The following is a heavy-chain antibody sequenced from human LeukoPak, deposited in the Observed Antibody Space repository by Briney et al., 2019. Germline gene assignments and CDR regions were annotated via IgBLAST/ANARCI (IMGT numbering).Heavy chain of an antibody. V-gene: IGHV4-59*08. J-gene: IGHJ6*03. CDR3: ARAGGGYSYGFYYYYYYMDV. Sequence: SETLSLTCTVSGGSISSYYWSWIRQPPGKGLEWIGYIYYSGSTNYNPSLKSRVTISVDTSKNQFSLKLSSVTAADTAVYYCARAGGGYSYGFYYYYYYMDVWGKGTTVTVSS. CDR2: IYYSGST. CDR1: GGSISSYY. D-gene: IGHD5-18*01.